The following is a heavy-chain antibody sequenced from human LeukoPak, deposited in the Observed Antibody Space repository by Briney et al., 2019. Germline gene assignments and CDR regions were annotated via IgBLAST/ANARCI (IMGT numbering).Heavy chain of an antibody. V-gene: IGHV3-74*01. CDR1: GFTFSSYW. J-gene: IGHJ3*02. CDR3: ARDRERYSGYVDAFDI. D-gene: IGHD5-12*01. Sequence: GGSLRLSCAASGFTFSSYWMHWARQAPGKGLVWVSRINSDGSSTSYADSVKGRFTISRDNAKNTLYLQMNSLRAEDTAVYYCARDRERYSGYVDAFDIWGQGTMVTVSS. CDR2: INSDGSST.